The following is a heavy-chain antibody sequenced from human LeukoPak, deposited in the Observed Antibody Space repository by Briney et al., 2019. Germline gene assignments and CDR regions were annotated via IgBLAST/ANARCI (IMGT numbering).Heavy chain of an antibody. CDR3: ARETLRGYGDYETWYFDL. CDR1: GYTFTSYA. CDR2: IIPILGIA. D-gene: IGHD4-17*01. Sequence: SVKVSCKASGYTFTSYAISWVRQAPGQGLEWMGRIIPILGIANYAQKFQGRVTITADKSTSTAYMELSSLGSEDTAVYYCARETLRGYGDYETWYFDLWGRGTLVTVSS. J-gene: IGHJ2*01. V-gene: IGHV1-69*04.